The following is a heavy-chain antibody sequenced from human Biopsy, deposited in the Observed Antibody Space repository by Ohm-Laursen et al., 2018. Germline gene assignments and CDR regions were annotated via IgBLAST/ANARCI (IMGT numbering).Heavy chain of an antibody. J-gene: IGHJ6*02. D-gene: IGHD1-14*01. CDR3: ARDTELLSIGLDYNFGMVV. Sequence: GASVKVSCKASGGTVSSYGISWVRQAPGQGLEWMGGIIPIFGIANYAQELQGRVTITADESTSTACMELSSLRSEDTAVYYCARDTELLSIGLDYNFGMVVWGQGTTATVSS. CDR1: GGTVSSYG. CDR2: IIPIFGIA. V-gene: IGHV1-69*13.